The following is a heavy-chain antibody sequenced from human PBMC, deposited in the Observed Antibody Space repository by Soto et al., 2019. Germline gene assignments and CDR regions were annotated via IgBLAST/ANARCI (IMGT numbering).Heavy chain of an antibody. D-gene: IGHD2-2*01. CDR1: GGSFSGYY. Sequence: PSETLSLTCAVYGGSFSGYYWSWIRQPPGKGLEWIGEINHSGSTTYNPSLKSRVTISVDTSKNQCSLKLSSVTAADTAVYYCARLLIVVVPAAKYNWFEPWGQRTLVTVSS. J-gene: IGHJ5*02. V-gene: IGHV4-34*01. CDR2: INHSGST. CDR3: ARLLIVVVPAAKYNWFEP.